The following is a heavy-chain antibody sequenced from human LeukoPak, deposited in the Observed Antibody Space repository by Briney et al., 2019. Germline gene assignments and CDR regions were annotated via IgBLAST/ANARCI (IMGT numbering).Heavy chain of an antibody. D-gene: IGHD6-19*01. V-gene: IGHV3-9*01. CDR1: GFTFDDYG. Sequence: PSGGSLRLSCAASGFTFDDYGMSWVRQAPGKGLEWVSGISWNSGSIGYADSVKGRFTISRDNAKNSLYLQMNSPRAEDTALYYCAKDREYSSGWFMYFDYWGQGTLVTVSS. CDR3: AKDREYSSGWFMYFDY. J-gene: IGHJ4*02. CDR2: ISWNSGSI.